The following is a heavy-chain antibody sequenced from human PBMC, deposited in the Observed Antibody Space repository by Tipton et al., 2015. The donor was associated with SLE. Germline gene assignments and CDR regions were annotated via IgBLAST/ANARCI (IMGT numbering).Heavy chain of an antibody. CDR3: ARPVFVQGNYFDY. Sequence: SLRLSCKASGITFSSSWMSWVRQAAGKGLEWVANTKPDGSDKNYVDSVKGRFTASRDNAKNSVFLQMNSLRAEDTAVYYCARPVFVQGNYFDYWGQGTLVTVSS. CDR1: GITFSSSW. CDR2: TKPDGSDK. J-gene: IGHJ4*02. D-gene: IGHD3-16*02. V-gene: IGHV3-7*01.